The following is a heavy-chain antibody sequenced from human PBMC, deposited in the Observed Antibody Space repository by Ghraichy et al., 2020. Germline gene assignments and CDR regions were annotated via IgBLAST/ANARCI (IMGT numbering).Heavy chain of an antibody. CDR2: IWYDGTNK. Sequence: GGSLRLSCAASGFIFSTYGMHWVRQAPGQGLEWVAVIWYDGTNKYYGDSVRGRFTISRDNSRNTMYLQMDNLRVDDTAVYYCARVNGTGWPSVEYWGQGVRVTVSS. D-gene: IGHD6-19*01. J-gene: IGHJ4*02. CDR3: ARVNGTGWPSVEY. CDR1: GFIFSTYG. V-gene: IGHV3-33*01.